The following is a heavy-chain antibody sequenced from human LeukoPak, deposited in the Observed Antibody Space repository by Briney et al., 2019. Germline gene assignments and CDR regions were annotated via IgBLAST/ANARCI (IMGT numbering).Heavy chain of an antibody. CDR2: IYYSGST. CDR3: ARVNGSGYYYEYDY. J-gene: IGHJ4*02. CDR1: GGSISSYY. V-gene: IGHV4-59*01. Sequence: SETLSLTCTVSGGSISSYYWSWIRQPPGQGLEWIGYIYYSGSTNYNPSLKSRVTISVDTSKNQFSLKLSSVTAADTAVYYCARVNGSGYYYEYDYWGQGTLVTVSS. D-gene: IGHD3-22*01.